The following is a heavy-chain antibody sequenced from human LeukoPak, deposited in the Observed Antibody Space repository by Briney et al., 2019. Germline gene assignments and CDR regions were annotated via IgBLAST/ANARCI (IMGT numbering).Heavy chain of an antibody. V-gene: IGHV6-1*01. CDR1: GDSVSSNSAT. CDR2: TYYRSKWYN. CDR3: ARDGMAVAVGYFDL. J-gene: IGHJ2*01. D-gene: IGHD6-19*01. Sequence: SQSLSLTCAISGDSVSSNSATWNWIRQSPSRGLEWLGRTYYRSKWYNDYAASVKSRITIKPDTSKNQFSLQLNSVTPEDTAVYYCARDGMAVAVGYFDLWGRGTLVTVSS.